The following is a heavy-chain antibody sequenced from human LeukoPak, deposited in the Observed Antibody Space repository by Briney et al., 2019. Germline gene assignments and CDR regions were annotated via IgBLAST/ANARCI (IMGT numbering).Heavy chain of an antibody. D-gene: IGHD4-17*01. CDR1: GFTFSSYG. CDR3: ARGPHDYGDYYAYMDV. J-gene: IGHJ6*03. CDR2: IWYDGSNK. Sequence: PGGSLRLSCAASGFTFSSYGMHWVRQAPGKGLEWVAVIWYDGSNKYYADSVKGRFTISRDNSKNTLYLQMSSLRAEDTAVYYCARGPHDYGDYYAYMDVWGKGTTVTVSS. V-gene: IGHV3-33*01.